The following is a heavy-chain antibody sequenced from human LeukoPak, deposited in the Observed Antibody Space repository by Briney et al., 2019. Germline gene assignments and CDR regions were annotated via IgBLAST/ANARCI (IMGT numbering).Heavy chain of an antibody. Sequence: PSETLSLTCAVYGGSFSGYYWSWIRQPPGKGLEWIGEINHSGSTNYNPSLKSRVTISVDTSKNQFSLKLSSVTAADTAVYYCARLRIYYDSSGYYFLFDYWGRGTLVTVSS. CDR2: INHSGST. CDR3: ARLRIYYDSSGYYFLFDY. J-gene: IGHJ4*02. D-gene: IGHD3-22*01. V-gene: IGHV4-34*01. CDR1: GGSFSGYY.